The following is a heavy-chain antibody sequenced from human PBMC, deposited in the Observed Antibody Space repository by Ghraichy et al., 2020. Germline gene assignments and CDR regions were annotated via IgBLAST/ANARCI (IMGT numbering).Heavy chain of an antibody. CDR2: ISGSGGST. V-gene: IGHV3-23*01. CDR1: GFTFSSYA. Sequence: GGSLRLSCAASGFTFSSYAMSWVRQAPGKGLEWVSAISGSGGSTYYADSVKGRFTISRDNSKNTLYLQMNSLRAEDTAVYYCANTLIDGYNYDDDWGQGTLVTVSS. CDR3: ANTLIDGYNYDDD. J-gene: IGHJ4*02. D-gene: IGHD5-24*01.